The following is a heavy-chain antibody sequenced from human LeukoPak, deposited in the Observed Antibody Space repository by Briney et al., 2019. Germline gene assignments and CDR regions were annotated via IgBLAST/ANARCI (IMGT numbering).Heavy chain of an antibody. CDR3: ARGWNTPPRSGFDI. CDR1: GGSISSYY. V-gene: IGHV4-59*01. CDR2: IYYSGST. Sequence: SETLSLTCTVSGGSISSYYWSWIRQPPGKGLEWIGYIYYSGSTNYNPSLKSRVTISVDTSKNQFSLKLSSVTAADTALYYCARGWNTPPRSGFDIWGLGTMVTVSS. D-gene: IGHD1/OR15-1a*01. J-gene: IGHJ3*02.